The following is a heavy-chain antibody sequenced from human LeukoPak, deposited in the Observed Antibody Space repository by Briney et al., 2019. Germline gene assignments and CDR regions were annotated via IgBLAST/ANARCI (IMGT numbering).Heavy chain of an antibody. D-gene: IGHD5/OR15-5a*01. J-gene: IGHJ4*02. CDR1: AFTFSTYA. CDR2: INTGGGTT. Sequence: GGSLRLSCVASAFTFSTYAMSWVRQAPGKGLEWVSVINTGGGTTHYADSVKGRFTNSRDNSRNTLSLKMNSLRAEDTAVYYCGRGGMSTSGFDCWGQGTLVTVSS. V-gene: IGHV3-23*01. CDR3: GRGGMSTSGFDC.